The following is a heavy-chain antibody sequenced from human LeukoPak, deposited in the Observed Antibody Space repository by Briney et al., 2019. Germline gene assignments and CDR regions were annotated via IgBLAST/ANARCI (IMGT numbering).Heavy chain of an antibody. CDR3: ARGTVQLWTPEY. D-gene: IGHD5-18*01. Sequence: ASVKVSCKASGYTFSRFDINWVRQAPGQGLEWMGGIIPIFATANYAQKFQGRVTITADESTNTAYMELSSLRSEDTAVYYCARGTVQLWTPEYWGQGTLVTVSS. J-gene: IGHJ4*02. V-gene: IGHV1-69*13. CDR1: GYTFSRFD. CDR2: IIPIFATA.